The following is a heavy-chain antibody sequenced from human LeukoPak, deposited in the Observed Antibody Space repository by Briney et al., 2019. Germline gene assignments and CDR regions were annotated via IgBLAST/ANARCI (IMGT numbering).Heavy chain of an antibody. CDR2: ICGSGSHI. V-gene: IGHV3-23*01. CDR3: AKTGDRGRHKYFDS. CDR1: GFTFSSHG. J-gene: IGHJ4*01. D-gene: IGHD3-9*01. Sequence: GGSLRLSCAASGFTFSSHGMSWVRQPPGKGLEWVSGICGSGSHIYYTDSVNGRSTISRAHSNNTPQLQMYCMRAETRAFYCCAKTGDRGRHKYFDSWGQGILVSISS.